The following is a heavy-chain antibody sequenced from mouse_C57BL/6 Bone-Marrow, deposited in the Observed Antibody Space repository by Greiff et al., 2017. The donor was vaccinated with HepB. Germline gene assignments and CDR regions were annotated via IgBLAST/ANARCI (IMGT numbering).Heavy chain of an antibody. V-gene: IGHV1-81*01. D-gene: IGHD1-1*01. Sequence: QVQLQQSGAELARPGASVKLSCKASGYTFTSYGISWVKQRTGQGLEWIGEIYPRSGNTYYNEKFKGKATLTADKSSSTAYMELRRLTSEDSAVYFCARGVTTVVARYAMDYWGQGTSVSVSS. CDR2: IYPRSGNT. CDR1: GYTFTSYG. CDR3: ARGVTTVVARYAMDY. J-gene: IGHJ4*01.